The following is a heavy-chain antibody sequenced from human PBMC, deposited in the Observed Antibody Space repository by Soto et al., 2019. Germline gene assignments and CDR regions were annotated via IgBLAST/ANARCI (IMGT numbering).Heavy chain of an antibody. J-gene: IGHJ6*02. CDR2: ISAYNGNT. CDR3: ARLSHGAAAGRDYYYGMDV. CDR1: GYTFTSYG. Sequence: QVQLVQSGAEVKKPGASVKVSCKASGYTFTSYGISWVRQAPGQGLVWMGWISAYNGNTNYSQKLQGRVTMTTDTTASTGYMEVRSLSSGAKSVYYCARLSHGAAAGRDYYYGMDVWGQGTTVTVSS. D-gene: IGHD6-13*01. V-gene: IGHV1-18*01.